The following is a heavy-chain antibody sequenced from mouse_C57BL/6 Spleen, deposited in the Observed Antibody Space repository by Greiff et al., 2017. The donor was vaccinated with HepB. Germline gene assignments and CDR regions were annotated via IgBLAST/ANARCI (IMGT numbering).Heavy chain of an antibody. D-gene: IGHD2-2*01. CDR1: GFSLTSYG. CDR2: IWSGGST. J-gene: IGHJ1*03. Sequence: VKLVESGPGLVQPSQSLSITCTVSGFSLTSYGVHWVRQSPGKGLEWLGVIWSGGSTDYNAAFIYRLSISKDNSKSQVFFKMNSLQADDTAIYYCASNEDYGYDDWYFDVWGTGTTVTVSS. V-gene: IGHV2-2*01. CDR3: ASNEDYGYDDWYFDV.